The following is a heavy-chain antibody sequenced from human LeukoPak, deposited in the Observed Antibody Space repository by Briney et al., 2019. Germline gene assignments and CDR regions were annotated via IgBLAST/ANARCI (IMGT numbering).Heavy chain of an antibody. D-gene: IGHD3-10*01. CDR3: ARLFGEVVHGMDV. V-gene: IGHV4-39*07. CDR1: GGSITKNGYY. J-gene: IGHJ6*02. Sequence: SEPLSLTCSVSGGSITKNGYYWGWIRQSPETGLEWIGSMHYSGSTYYNPSLNSRVTISVDTSKNQFSLKLSSVTAADTAVYYCARLFGEVVHGMDVWGQGTTVTVSS. CDR2: MHYSGST.